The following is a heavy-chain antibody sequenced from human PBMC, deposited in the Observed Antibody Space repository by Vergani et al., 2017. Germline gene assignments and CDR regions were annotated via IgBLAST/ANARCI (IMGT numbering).Heavy chain of an antibody. CDR2: IYYSGST. CDR1: GGSISSSSYY. D-gene: IGHD3-22*01. V-gene: IGHV4-39*07. CDR3: ARENANYYDSSGYPDY. J-gene: IGHJ4*02. Sequence: QLQLQESGPGLVKPSETLSLTCTVSGGSISSSSYYWGWIRQPPGKGLEWIGSIYYSGSTYYNPSLKSRVTISVDMSKNQFSLKLSSVTAADTAVYYCARENANYYDSSGYPDYWGQGTLVTVSS.